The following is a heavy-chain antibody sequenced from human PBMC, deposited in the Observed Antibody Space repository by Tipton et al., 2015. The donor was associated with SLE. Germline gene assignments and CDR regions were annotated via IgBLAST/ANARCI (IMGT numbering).Heavy chain of an antibody. J-gene: IGHJ4*02. CDR2: ISSSSSTI. CDR3: ARGKDWVSTRLVY. D-gene: IGHD5/OR15-5a*01. Sequence: VQLVQSGGGVVQPGRSLRLSCAASGFTFSSYSMNWVRQAPGKGLEWVSYISSSSSTIYYADSVKGRFTISRDNAKNSLYLQMNSLRAEDTAVYYCARGKDWVSTRLVYWGQGPLVTVSS. CDR1: GFTFSSYS. V-gene: IGHV3-48*01.